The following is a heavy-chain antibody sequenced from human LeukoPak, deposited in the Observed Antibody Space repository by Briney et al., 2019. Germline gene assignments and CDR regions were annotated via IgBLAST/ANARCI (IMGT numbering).Heavy chain of an antibody. J-gene: IGHJ6*03. D-gene: IGHD3-9*01. Sequence: SETLSLTCAVSGYSISSGYYWGWIRQPPGKGLEWIGSIYHSGSTYYNPSLKSRVTISVDTSKNQFSLKLSSVTAADTAVYFCARAPYDIVTGYYYYMDVWGKGTTVTVSS. CDR2: IYHSGST. CDR3: ARAPYDIVTGYYYYMDV. CDR1: GYSISSGYY. V-gene: IGHV4-38-2*01.